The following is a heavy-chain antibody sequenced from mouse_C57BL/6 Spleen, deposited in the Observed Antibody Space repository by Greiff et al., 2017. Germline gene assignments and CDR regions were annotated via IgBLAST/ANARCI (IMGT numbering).Heavy chain of an antibody. V-gene: IGHV1-85*01. D-gene: IGHD3-2*02. Sequence: VQLKQSGPELVKPGASVKLSCTASGYTFTSYDINWVQQRPGQGLEWIGWIYPRDGSTTYYEKFKGKATLTVDTSSSTAYMELNSLTSEDTAIYFCARGGAAQATWFAYWGQGTLVTVSA. J-gene: IGHJ3*01. CDR1: GYTFTSYD. CDR2: IYPRDGST. CDR3: ARGGAAQATWFAY.